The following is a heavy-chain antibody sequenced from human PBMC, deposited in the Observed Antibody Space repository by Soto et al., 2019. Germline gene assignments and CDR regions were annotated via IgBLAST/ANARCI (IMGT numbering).Heavy chain of an antibody. Sequence: GGSLRLCCTASGFTFSDYIMNWVRHAPGKGLEWVSLISHNCGSAHYADSVKGRFTISRDNSKNTLFLHMNSLRAEDTAVYYCTKDQSRNLNHGDYYYYGMDLWGQGTTVTVSS. CDR1: GFTFSDYI. J-gene: IGHJ6*02. V-gene: IGHV3-23*01. D-gene: IGHD3-3*01. CDR3: TKDQSRNLNHGDYYYYGMDL. CDR2: ISHNCGSA.